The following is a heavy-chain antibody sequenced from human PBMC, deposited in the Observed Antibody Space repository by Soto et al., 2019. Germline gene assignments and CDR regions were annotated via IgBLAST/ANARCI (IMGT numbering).Heavy chain of an antibody. D-gene: IGHD5-18*01. CDR1: GGSISSYY. V-gene: IGHV4-59*08. Sequence: QVQLQESGPGLVKPSETLSLTCTVSGGSISSYYWSWIRQPPGKGLEWIGYIYYSGSTNYNPSLKSRVTMSVDPSKNQFSLKLSSVNAADTAVYYCARRDTATDFDYWGQGTLVTVSS. CDR2: IYYSGST. CDR3: ARRDTATDFDY. J-gene: IGHJ4*02.